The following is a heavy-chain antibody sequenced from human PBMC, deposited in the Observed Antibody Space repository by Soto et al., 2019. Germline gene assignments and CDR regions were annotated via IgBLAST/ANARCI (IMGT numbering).Heavy chain of an antibody. CDR3: ARMIQLWRNTFDI. D-gene: IGHD5-18*01. CDR1: GYRFTDYW. V-gene: IGHV5-51*01. CDR2: VFPGDSDT. Sequence: LGESLKISCKASGYRFTDYWIGWVRQIPGKGLQWMGIVFPGDSDTRYSPSFQGQVTISADKSISTAYLQWSSLKASDTAMYYCARMIQLWRNTFDIWGQGTMVTASS. J-gene: IGHJ3*02.